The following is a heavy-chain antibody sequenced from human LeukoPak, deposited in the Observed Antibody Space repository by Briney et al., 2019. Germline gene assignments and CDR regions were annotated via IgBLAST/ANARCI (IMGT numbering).Heavy chain of an antibody. D-gene: IGHD6-13*01. CDR3: ARLEGIAAAGY. Sequence: PSETLSLTCTVSGGSISSSSYYWGWIRQPPGKGLEWIGSIYYSGSTYYNPSLKSRVTISVDTSKNQFSLKLSSVTAADTAMYYCARLEGIAAAGYWGQGTLVTVSS. J-gene: IGHJ4*02. CDR1: GGSISSSSYY. V-gene: IGHV4-39*01. CDR2: IYYSGST.